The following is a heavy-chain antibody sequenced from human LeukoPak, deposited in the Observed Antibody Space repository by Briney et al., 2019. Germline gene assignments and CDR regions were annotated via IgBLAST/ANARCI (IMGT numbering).Heavy chain of an antibody. CDR1: GGSFSGYY. CDR3: ARGSSGPFDY. Sequence: SSETLSLTCAVYGGSFSGYYWSWIRQPPGKGLEWIGEINHSGSTNYNPSLKSRVTISVDTSNNQFSLKLSSVTAADTAVYYCARGSSGPFDYWGQGTLVTVSS. J-gene: IGHJ4*02. CDR2: INHSGST. V-gene: IGHV4-34*01. D-gene: IGHD3-22*01.